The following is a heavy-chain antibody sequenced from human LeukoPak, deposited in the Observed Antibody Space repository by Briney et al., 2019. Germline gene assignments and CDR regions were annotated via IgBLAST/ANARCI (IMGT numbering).Heavy chain of an antibody. D-gene: IGHD3-3*01. Sequence: PSETLSLTCTVSGGSISSSSYYWGWIRQPPGKGLEWIGSIYYSGSTYYNPSLKSRVTISVDTSKNQLSLKLSSVTAADTAVYYCARRYDFWSGYPYGMDVWGQGTTVTVSS. CDR3: ARRYDFWSGYPYGMDV. J-gene: IGHJ6*02. CDR2: IYYSGST. CDR1: GGSISSSSYY. V-gene: IGHV4-39*01.